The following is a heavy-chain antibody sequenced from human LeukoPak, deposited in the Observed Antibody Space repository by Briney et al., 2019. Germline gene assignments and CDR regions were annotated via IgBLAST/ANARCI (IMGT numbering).Heavy chain of an antibody. Sequence: PGRSLRLSCAASGFTFSSYSMNWVRQAPGKGLEWVSSISRTSSYIYYADSVKGRFTISRDNAKNSLYLQMNSLRAEDTAVYYCARVVGGQYGSGVDFWGQGTLVTVSS. CDR3: ARVVGGQYGSGVDF. CDR1: GFTFSSYS. D-gene: IGHD3-10*01. V-gene: IGHV3-21*01. J-gene: IGHJ4*02. CDR2: ISRTSSYI.